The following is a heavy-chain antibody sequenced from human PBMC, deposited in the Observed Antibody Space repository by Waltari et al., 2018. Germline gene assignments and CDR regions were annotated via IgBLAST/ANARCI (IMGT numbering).Heavy chain of an antibody. V-gene: IGHV3-30*02. J-gene: IGHJ4*02. CDR2: IRYDGSNK. CDR1: GFTFSSYG. D-gene: IGHD1-26*01. Sequence: QVQLVESGGGVVQPGGSLRLSCAASGFTFSSYGMPWVRQAPGKGLAWVAFIRYDGSNKYYADAVKGRFTISRENSKNTLYLQMNSLRAEDTAVYYCAKPVGATLWGQGTLVTVSS. CDR3: AKPVGATL.